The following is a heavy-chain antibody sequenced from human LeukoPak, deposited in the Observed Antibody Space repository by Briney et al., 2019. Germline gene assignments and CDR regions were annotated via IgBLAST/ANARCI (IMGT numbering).Heavy chain of an antibody. D-gene: IGHD6-13*01. J-gene: IGHJ1*01. Sequence: SETLSLTCAVYGGSFSGYYWSWIRQPPGKGLEWIGEINHSGSTNYNPSLKSRVTISVDTSKNQFSLKLSSVTAADTAVYYCARQKSLYSSSWCGRHAGYFQHWGQGTLVTVSS. CDR1: GGSFSGYY. V-gene: IGHV4-34*01. CDR3: ARQKSLYSSSWCGRHAGYFQH. CDR2: INHSGST.